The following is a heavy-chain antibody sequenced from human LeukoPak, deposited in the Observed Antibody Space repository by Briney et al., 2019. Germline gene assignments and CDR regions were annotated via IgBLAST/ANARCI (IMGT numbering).Heavy chain of an antibody. V-gene: IGHV4-4*02. D-gene: IGHD3-3*01. CDR1: GGSVSHSNW. CDR2: VHPSEGT. J-gene: IGHJ6*02. CDR3: VRDKGDDFWSTNYGGGYYYYGMDV. Sequence: PSGTLSLTCAVSGGSVSHSNWWTWVRQSPGKGLEWIGEVHPSEGTNYNPSLKSRVTMSVDTSKNQFSLKLSSVTAADTAVYYCVRDKGDDFWSTNYGGGYYYYGMDVWGQGTTVTVSS.